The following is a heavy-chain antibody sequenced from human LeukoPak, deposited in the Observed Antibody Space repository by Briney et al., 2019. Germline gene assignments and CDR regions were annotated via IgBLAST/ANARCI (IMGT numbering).Heavy chain of an antibody. D-gene: IGHD3-22*01. CDR1: GYTFTGYY. CDR2: INPNSGGT. CDR3: ARVVETYYYDSSELDY. J-gene: IGHJ4*02. Sequence: ASVKVSCKASGYTFTGYYMHWVRQAPGQVLEWMGWINPNSGGTNYAQKFQGRVTMTRDTSISTAYMELSRLRSDDTAVYYCARVVETYYYDSSELDYWGQGTLVTVSS. V-gene: IGHV1-2*02.